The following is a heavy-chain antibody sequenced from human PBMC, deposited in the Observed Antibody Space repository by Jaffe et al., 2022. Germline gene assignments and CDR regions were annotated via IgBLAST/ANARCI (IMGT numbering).Heavy chain of an antibody. D-gene: IGHD2-15*01. Sequence: QVQLQESGPGLVKPSETLSLTCTVSGGSISSYYWSWIRQPPGKGLEWIGYIYYSGSTNYNPSLKSRVTISVDTSKNQFSLKLSSVTAADTAVYYCARGVGYCSGGSCYLFRTGWFDPWGQGTLVTVSS. CDR3: ARGVGYCSGGSCYLFRTGWFDP. J-gene: IGHJ5*02. CDR1: GGSISSYY. CDR2: IYYSGST. V-gene: IGHV4-59*01.